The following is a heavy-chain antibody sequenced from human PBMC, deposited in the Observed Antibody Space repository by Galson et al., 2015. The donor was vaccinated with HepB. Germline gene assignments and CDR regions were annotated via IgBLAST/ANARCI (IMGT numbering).Heavy chain of an antibody. J-gene: IGHJ2*01. V-gene: IGHV4-59*08. CDR1: GGSISSYY. Sequence: ETLSLTCTVSGGSISSYYWSWIRQPPGKGLEWIGYIYYSGSTNYNPSLKSRVTISVDTSKNQFSLKLSSVTAADTAVYYCARHVIKGVSSGWNYSYFDLSGRGTLVTVSS. D-gene: IGHD6-19*01. CDR2: IYYSGST. CDR3: ARHVIKGVSSGWNYSYFDL.